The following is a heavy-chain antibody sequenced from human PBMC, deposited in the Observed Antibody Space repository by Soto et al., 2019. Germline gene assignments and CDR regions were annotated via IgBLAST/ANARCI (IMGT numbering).Heavy chain of an antibody. V-gene: IGHV4-39*01. D-gene: IGHD6-13*01. Sequence: SETLSLTCTVSGGSISSISYYWGWIRQPPGKGLEWIGSIYYSGSTYYNPSLKSRVTISVDTSKNQFSLKLSSVTAADTAVYYCARQEQQLVLDYFDYWGQGTLVTVSS. CDR2: IYYSGST. CDR3: ARQEQQLVLDYFDY. CDR1: GGSISSISYY. J-gene: IGHJ4*02.